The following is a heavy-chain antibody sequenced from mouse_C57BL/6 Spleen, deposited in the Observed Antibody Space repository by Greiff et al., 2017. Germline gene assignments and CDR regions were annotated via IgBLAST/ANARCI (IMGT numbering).Heavy chain of an antibody. CDR3: ARSDSNYY. CDR1: GFNIKDYY. Sequence: EVQLQESGAELVKPGASVKLSCTASGFNIKDYYMHWVKQRTEQGLAWLGRIDPEDGATQYAPKFQGKATKTADTSSNTAYLQLSSLTSEDTAVYYCARSDSNYYWGQGTTLTVSS. J-gene: IGHJ2*01. D-gene: IGHD2-5*01. V-gene: IGHV14-2*01. CDR2: IDPEDGAT.